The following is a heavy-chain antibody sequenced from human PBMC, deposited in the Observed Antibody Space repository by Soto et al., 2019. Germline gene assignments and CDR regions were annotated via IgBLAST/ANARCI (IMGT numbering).Heavy chain of an antibody. CDR1: GFTFSSYG. J-gene: IGHJ4*02. CDR2: IWYDGSNK. CDR3: ARDGHDFYYFDY. V-gene: IGHV3-33*01. D-gene: IGHD1-1*01. Sequence: QVQLVESGGGVVQPGRSLRLSCAASGFTFSSYGMHWVRQAPGKGLEWVAVIWYDGSNKYYADSVKGRFTISRDNSKNTLYLQMNSLRAEDTAVYYCARDGHDFYYFDYWGQGTLVTVSS.